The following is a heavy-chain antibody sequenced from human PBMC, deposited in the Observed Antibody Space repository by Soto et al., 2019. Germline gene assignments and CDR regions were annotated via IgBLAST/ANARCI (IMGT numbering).Heavy chain of an antibody. J-gene: IGHJ6*02. Sequence: SVKVSCKASGGTFSSYAISWVRQAPGQGLEWMGGIIPIFGTANYAQKFQGRVTITADESTSTAYMELSSLRSEDTAVYYCARPPITFGGVIESYYYGMDVWGQGTTVTVS. CDR3: ARPPITFGGVIESYYYGMDV. V-gene: IGHV1-69*13. CDR2: IIPIFGTA. CDR1: GGTFSSYA. D-gene: IGHD3-16*02.